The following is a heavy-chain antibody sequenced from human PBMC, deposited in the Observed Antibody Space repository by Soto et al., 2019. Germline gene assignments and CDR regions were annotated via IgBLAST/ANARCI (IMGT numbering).Heavy chain of an antibody. D-gene: IGHD2-2*01. CDR1: GGSVNRGGYS. CDR2: IYRTGHT. J-gene: IGHJ5*02. CDR3: ARSIVTPSAMFDH. V-gene: IGHV4-30-2*01. Sequence: PSETLSLTCAVSGGSVNRGGYSWSWLRQTPGKGLEWLAYIYRTGHTIYNPSLNSRATISLDEPNNQFSLHLTSVTAADTAVYYCARSIVTPSAMFDHWGQGLLVTVSS.